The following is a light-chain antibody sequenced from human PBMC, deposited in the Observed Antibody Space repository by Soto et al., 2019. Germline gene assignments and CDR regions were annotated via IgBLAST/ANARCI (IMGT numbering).Light chain of an antibody. J-gene: IGKJ4*01. Sequence: IQLTQSPSSLSASVGDRVTITCRASQGISSYLAWYQQKPGKAPNLLIYAASTLQSGVPSRFSGSGSGTDFTLTISRLQPEDFATYYCQQLISYPLTFGGGTKVEIK. CDR1: QGISSY. CDR2: AAS. CDR3: QQLISYPLT. V-gene: IGKV1-9*01.